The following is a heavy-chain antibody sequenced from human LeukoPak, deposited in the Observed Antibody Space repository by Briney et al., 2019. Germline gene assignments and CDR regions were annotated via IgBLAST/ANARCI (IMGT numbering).Heavy chain of an antibody. CDR1: GASVSSSGYY. Sequence: SETLSLTCTVSGASVSSSGYYWTWFRQPPGTGLEWIGYIYHSGSTNYNPSLKSRVTISLDTSKNQFSLKLTSMTAADTAVYYCASIPPSKAPRRLAPKPYFDYWGQGTLVTVSS. CDR3: ASIPPSKAPRRLAPKPYFDY. V-gene: IGHV4-61*08. J-gene: IGHJ4*02. CDR2: IYHSGST. D-gene: IGHD2-2*02.